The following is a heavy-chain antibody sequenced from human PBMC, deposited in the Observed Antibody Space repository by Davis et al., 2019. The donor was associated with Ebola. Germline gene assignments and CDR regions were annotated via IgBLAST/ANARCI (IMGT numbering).Heavy chain of an antibody. V-gene: IGHV3-7*01. Sequence: PGGSLRLSCAASGITFSSYWMSWVGQAPGKGLEWVANIKQDGSDKYYVDSVKGRFTISRDNAKNSLYLQMNSLRAEDTAVYYCARGGDDYIWGSYRFSHWGQGTLVAVSS. D-gene: IGHD3-16*02. CDR3: ARGGDDYIWGSYRFSH. CDR1: GITFSSYW. CDR2: IKQDGSDK. J-gene: IGHJ4*02.